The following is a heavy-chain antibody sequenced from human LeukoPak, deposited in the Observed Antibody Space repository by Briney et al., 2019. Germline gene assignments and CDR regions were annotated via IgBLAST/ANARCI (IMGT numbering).Heavy chain of an antibody. CDR1: GGSISTYY. D-gene: IGHD1-26*01. V-gene: IGHV4-59*01. J-gene: IGHJ4*02. Sequence: PSETLSLTCTVSGGSISTYYWSWIRQPPGKGLEWIGFIYYGGSTNVNPSLKSRVTISVDMSKNQFSLQLSSVTAADTAVYYCARPLSGSYYQGSDYWGQRTLITVSS. CDR2: IYYGGST. CDR3: ARPLSGSYYQGSDY.